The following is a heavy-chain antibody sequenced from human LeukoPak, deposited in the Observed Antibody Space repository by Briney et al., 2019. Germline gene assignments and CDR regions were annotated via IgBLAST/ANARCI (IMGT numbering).Heavy chain of an antibody. CDR3: ARVFYYGSGSYITFDY. CDR2: IYYSGST. CDR1: GGSISSGGYY. J-gene: IGHJ4*02. V-gene: IGHV4-31*03. Sequence: PSQTLSLTRTVSGGSISSGGYYWSWIRQHPGKGLEWIGYIYYSGSTYYNPSLKSRVTISVDTSKNQFSLKLSSVTAADTAVYYCARVFYYGSGSYITFDYWGQGTLVTVSS. D-gene: IGHD3-10*01.